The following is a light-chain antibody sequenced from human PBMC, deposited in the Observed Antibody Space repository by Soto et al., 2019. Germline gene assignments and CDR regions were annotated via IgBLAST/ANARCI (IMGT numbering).Light chain of an antibody. V-gene: IGLV2-14*01. CDR3: SSYTSSSTNNWV. CDR1: SSDVGGYNY. Sequence: QSALTQPASVSGSPGQSITISCTGTSSDVGGYNYVSWYQQHPGKAPKLMIYEISNRPSGVSNRFSGSKSGNTASLTISGRQAEDEADYYCSSYTSSSTNNWVFGGGTKLTVL. CDR2: EIS. J-gene: IGLJ3*02.